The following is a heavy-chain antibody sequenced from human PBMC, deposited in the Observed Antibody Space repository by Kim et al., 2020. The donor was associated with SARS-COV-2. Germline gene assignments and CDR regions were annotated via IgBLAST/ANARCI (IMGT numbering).Heavy chain of an antibody. CDR2: IYDSGST. Sequence: SETLSLTCTVSGGSISSSSYYWGWIRQPPGKGLEWIGSIYDSGSTYYNPSLKSRVTISVDTSKNQFSLKLSSVTAADTAVYYCARHLARYYGAQPPFDPWGQGTLVTVSS. J-gene: IGHJ5*02. V-gene: IGHV4-39*01. CDR1: GGSISSSSYY. CDR3: ARHLARYYGAQPPFDP. D-gene: IGHD4-17*01.